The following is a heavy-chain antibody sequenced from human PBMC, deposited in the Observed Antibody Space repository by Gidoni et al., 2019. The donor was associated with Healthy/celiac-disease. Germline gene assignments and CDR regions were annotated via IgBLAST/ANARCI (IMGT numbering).Heavy chain of an antibody. J-gene: IGHJ3*02. D-gene: IGHD1-26*01. CDR3: ARGGADAFDI. CDR1: GFTVSSNY. CDR2: IYSGGST. V-gene: IGHV3-66*01. Sequence: EVQMVASGGGLFQPGGSLRLSWAHSGFTVSSNYMSWVRQAPGKGLEWVSVIYSGGSTYYADAVKGRFTISRDNSKNTLYLQINSLRAEDTAVYYCARGGADAFDIWGQGTMVTVSS.